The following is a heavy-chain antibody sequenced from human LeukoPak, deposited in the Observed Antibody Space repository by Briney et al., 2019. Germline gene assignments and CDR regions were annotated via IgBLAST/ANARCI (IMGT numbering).Heavy chain of an antibody. CDR1: AFSLNAYN. Sequence: GGSLRLSCAASAFSLNAYNMNWVRQAPGKGLEWVSSISSSSSYIYYADSVKGRFTISRDNAKNSLYLQMNSLRAEDTAVYYCARDPYCSGGSCYSTPEYFQHWGQGTLVTVSS. D-gene: IGHD2-15*01. CDR2: ISSSSSYI. CDR3: ARDPYCSGGSCYSTPEYFQH. V-gene: IGHV3-21*01. J-gene: IGHJ1*01.